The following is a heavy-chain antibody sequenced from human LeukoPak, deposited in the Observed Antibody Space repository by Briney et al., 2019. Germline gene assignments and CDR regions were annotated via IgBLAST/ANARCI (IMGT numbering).Heavy chain of an antibody. D-gene: IGHD3-22*01. CDR2: INSDGSST. J-gene: IGHJ4*02. V-gene: IGHV3-74*01. CDR3: ARGRSSARGNDY. CDR1: GFTFSSYW. Sequence: GGSLRLPCAASGFTFSSYWMHWVRQAPGKGLVWVSRINSDGSSTSYADSVKGRFTISRDNAKNTLYLQMNSLRAEDTAVYYCARGRSSARGNDYWGQGTLVTVSS.